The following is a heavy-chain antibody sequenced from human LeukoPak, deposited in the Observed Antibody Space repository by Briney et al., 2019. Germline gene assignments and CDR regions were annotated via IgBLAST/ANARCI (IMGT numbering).Heavy chain of an antibody. CDR3: ARDLSWFGEFDY. Sequence: GRSLRLSCAASGFTFSSYGMHWVRQAPGKGLEWVAVIWYDGSNKYYADSVKGRFTISRDNSKNTLYLQMNSLRAEDTAVYYCARDLSWFGEFDYWGQGTLVTVSS. CDR2: IWYDGSNK. V-gene: IGHV3-33*01. CDR1: GFTFSSYG. J-gene: IGHJ4*02. D-gene: IGHD3-10*01.